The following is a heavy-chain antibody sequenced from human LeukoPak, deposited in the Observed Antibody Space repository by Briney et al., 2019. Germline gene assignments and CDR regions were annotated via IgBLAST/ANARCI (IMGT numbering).Heavy chain of an antibody. CDR2: IIPIFGIA. V-gene: IGHV1-69*04. CDR3: ARGDDYSNYYFDY. D-gene: IGHD4-11*01. CDR1: GSTFSSYA. J-gene: IGHJ4*02. Sequence: SVKVSCKASGSTFSSYAISWVRQAPGQGLEWMGRIIPIFGIANYAQKFQGRVTITADKSTSTAYMELSSLRSEDTAVYYCARGDDYSNYYFDYWGQGTLVTVSS.